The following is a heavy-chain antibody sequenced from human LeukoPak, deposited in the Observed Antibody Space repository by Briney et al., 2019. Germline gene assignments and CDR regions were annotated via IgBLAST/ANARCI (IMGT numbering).Heavy chain of an antibody. CDR1: GGSFSGYY. J-gene: IGHJ3*02. CDR3: ARDHTYYDILTGYSFGAFDI. D-gene: IGHD3-9*01. Sequence: PSETLSLTCAAYGGSFSGYYWSWIRQPPGKGLEWIGEINHSGSTNYNPSLKSRVTISVDTSKNQFSLTLSSVTAADTAVYYCARDHTYYDILTGYSFGAFDIWGQGTMVTVSS. V-gene: IGHV4-34*01. CDR2: INHSGST.